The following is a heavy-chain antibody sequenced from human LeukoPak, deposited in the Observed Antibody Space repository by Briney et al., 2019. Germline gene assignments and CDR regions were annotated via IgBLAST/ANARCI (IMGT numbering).Heavy chain of an antibody. V-gene: IGHV3-33*01. CDR1: GFTFSSYG. Sequence: PGGSLRLSCAASGFTFSSYGMHWVRQAPGKGLEWVAVIWYDGSNKYYGDSVKGRFTISRDNSKNTLYLQMNSLRAEDTAVYYCARVRPYYYYMDVWGKGTTVTVSS. J-gene: IGHJ6*03. CDR2: IWYDGSNK. CDR3: ARVRPYYYYMDV.